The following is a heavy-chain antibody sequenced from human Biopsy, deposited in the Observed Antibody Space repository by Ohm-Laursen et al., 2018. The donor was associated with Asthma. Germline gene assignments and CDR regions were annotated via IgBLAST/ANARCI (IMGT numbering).Heavy chain of an antibody. V-gene: IGHV3-7*01. J-gene: IGHJ4*02. Sequence: SLRLSCAAFGFTFGNFWMSWGRQTPGKGLEWVATITGDGSQKFYVDSVTGRFTISRDNSKNSLYLQMNSLRAEDTAVYLCARFVQAEGGVFWGQGTRVTVSP. CDR2: ITGDGSQK. D-gene: IGHD3-10*02. CDR1: GFTFGNFW. CDR3: ARFVQAEGGVF.